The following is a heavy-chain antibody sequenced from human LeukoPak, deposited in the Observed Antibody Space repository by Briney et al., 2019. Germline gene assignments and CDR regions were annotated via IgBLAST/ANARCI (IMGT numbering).Heavy chain of an antibody. V-gene: IGHV3-23*01. J-gene: IGHJ4*02. Sequence: GGSLRLSCAASGFTFSSYAMSWVRQAPGKGLEWVSAISGSGGSTYYADSVKGRFTISRDNSKNTLYLQMNSLRAEDTAVYYCAKEHYYDSSGYPEYFDYWGQGTLVTVSS. D-gene: IGHD3-22*01. CDR1: GFTFSSYA. CDR2: ISGSGGST. CDR3: AKEHYYDSSGYPEYFDY.